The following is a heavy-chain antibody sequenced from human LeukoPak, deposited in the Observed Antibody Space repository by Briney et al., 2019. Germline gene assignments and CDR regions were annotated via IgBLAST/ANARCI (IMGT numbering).Heavy chain of an antibody. J-gene: IGHJ4*02. V-gene: IGHV3-30-3*01. CDR3: AKDWKFYYVSGSFFPDN. D-gene: IGHD3-10*01. CDR2: ISHDGSKK. Sequence: GRSLRLSCAASGFAFSSYAVHWVRQAPGKGLECVAVISHDGSKKYCADFVKGRFTISRDNSKNTLYLHMNSLIPEDTAVYFCAKDWKFYYVSGSFFPDNWGQGTLVTVSS. CDR1: GFAFSSYA.